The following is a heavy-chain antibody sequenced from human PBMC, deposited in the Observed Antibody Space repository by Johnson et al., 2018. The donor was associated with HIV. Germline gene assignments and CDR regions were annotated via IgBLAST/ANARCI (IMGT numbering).Heavy chain of an antibody. D-gene: IGHD2-15*01. CDR2: IWYDGTNK. Sequence: QVQLVESGGGVVQPGRSLRLSCAASGFTFSSYAMHWVRQAPGKGLEWVAVIWYDGTNKYYADSVKGRFSISRDNSKNTLYLQMNSLRAEDTAVYYCAKAGQMVAATMWWHAFDIWGQGTMVTVS. CDR1: GFTFSSYA. V-gene: IGHV3-33*06. CDR3: AKAGQMVAATMWWHAFDI. J-gene: IGHJ3*02.